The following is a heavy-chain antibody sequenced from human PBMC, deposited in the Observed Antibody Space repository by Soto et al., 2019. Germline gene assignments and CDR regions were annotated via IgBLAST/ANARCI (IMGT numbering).Heavy chain of an antibody. Sequence: SETLSLTCAVSGGSISSGGYSWSWIRQPPGKGLEWIGYIYHSGSTYYNPSLKSRVTISVDRSKNQFSLKLSSVTAADTAVYYCARGNFRYYYYGMDVWGQGTTVTVSS. J-gene: IGHJ6*02. CDR2: IYHSGST. D-gene: IGHD1-1*01. CDR3: ARGNFRYYYYGMDV. CDR1: GGSISSGGYS. V-gene: IGHV4-30-2*01.